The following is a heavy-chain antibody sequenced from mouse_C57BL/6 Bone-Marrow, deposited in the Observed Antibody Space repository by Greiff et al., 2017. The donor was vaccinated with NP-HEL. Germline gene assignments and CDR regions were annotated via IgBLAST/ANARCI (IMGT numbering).Heavy chain of an antibody. CDR2: INPYNGGT. V-gene: IGHV1-19*01. CDR1: GYTFTDYY. Sequence: EVQLQQSGPVLVKPGASVKMSCKASGYTFTDYYMNWVKQSHGKSLEWIGVINPYNGGTSYNQKFKGKATLTVDKSSSTAYMELNSLTSEDSAVYYCARGGYDVGYFDYWGQGTTLTVSS. D-gene: IGHD2-2*01. CDR3: ARGGYDVGYFDY. J-gene: IGHJ2*01.